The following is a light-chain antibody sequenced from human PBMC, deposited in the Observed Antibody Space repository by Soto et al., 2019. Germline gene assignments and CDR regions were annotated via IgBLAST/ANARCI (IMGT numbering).Light chain of an antibody. CDR3: SSYTSSSTRV. CDR2: AVR. Sequence: QSALTQPASVSGSPGQSITISCTGTSSDVGGYNYVSWYQQHQGKAPKPIFYAVRNRPSGVSNRFSGSKSGNTASLTISGLQAEDEADYYCSSYTSSSTRVFGGGTKLTVL. J-gene: IGLJ2*01. V-gene: IGLV2-14*01. CDR1: SSDVGGYNY.